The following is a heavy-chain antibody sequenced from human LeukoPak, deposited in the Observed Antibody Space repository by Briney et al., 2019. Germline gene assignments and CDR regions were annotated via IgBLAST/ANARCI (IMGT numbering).Heavy chain of an antibody. J-gene: IGHJ4*02. V-gene: IGHV1-2*02. CDR3: ARDKRYFDWLSGDY. CDR2: INPNSGGT. D-gene: IGHD3-9*01. Sequence: GASVKVSCKASGYTFTGYYMHWVRQAPGQGPEWMGWINPNSGGTNYAQKFQGRVTMTRDTSISTAYTELRSLRSDDTAVYYCARDKRYFDWLSGDYWGQGTLVTVSS. CDR1: GYTFTGYY.